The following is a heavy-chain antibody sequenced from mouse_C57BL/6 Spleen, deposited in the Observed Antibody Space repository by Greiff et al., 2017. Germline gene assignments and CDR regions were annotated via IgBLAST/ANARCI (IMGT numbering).Heavy chain of an antibody. J-gene: IGHJ3*01. D-gene: IGHD1-2*01. Sequence: QVQLQQPGAELVRPGSSVKLSCKASGYTFTSYWMDWVKQRPGQGLEWIGNILPSDSDTHYNQKFKDKATFTVDTSSSTAYMQLSSLTSEDSAFYYCALRLPTGVLAYWGQGTLVTVSA. CDR3: ALRLPTGVLAY. V-gene: IGHV1-61*01. CDR1: GYTFTSYW. CDR2: ILPSDSDT.